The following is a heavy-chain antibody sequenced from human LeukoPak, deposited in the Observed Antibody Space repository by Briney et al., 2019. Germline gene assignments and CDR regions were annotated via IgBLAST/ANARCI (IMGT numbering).Heavy chain of an antibody. D-gene: IGHD5/OR15-5a*01. J-gene: IGHJ4*02. CDR3: LPGVYTDY. Sequence: GGSLRLSCAASGFTFSSYGMHWVRQAPGKGLEWVALIGYDGTNEYYADSVKGRFTISRDNSKNTLYLQMKSLRAEDTAVYYCLPGVYTDYWGQGTLVTVSS. V-gene: IGHV3-30*02. CDR2: IGYDGTNE. CDR1: GFTFSSYG.